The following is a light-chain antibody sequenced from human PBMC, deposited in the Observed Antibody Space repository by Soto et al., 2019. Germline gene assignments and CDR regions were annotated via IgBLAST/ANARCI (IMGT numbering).Light chain of an antibody. CDR2: GSS. Sequence: DIVVTQSPGTLSLSAGDSATLSCRASEPISSSYLHWHQKQPGQATILIIFGSSNMATGIPDRFSGSASATTFTLTISRLEPEDFAVDYCQQYGSGIPLTFGGGTRVETK. CDR3: QQYGSGIPLT. J-gene: IGKJ4*02. V-gene: IGKV3-20*01. CDR1: EPISSSY.